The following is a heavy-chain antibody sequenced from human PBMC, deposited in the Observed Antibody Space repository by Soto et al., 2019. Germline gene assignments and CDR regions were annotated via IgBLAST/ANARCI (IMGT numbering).Heavy chain of an antibody. Sequence: QLVQSGAEVKKPGASVKVSCKTSGPTFIAYYIHWVRQAPGQGLEWMVWIDPKSGGTTYEQKFLGRVTMTRDTSINTAYMELNTLTSYDKALYYCARISVDVPEWGQGTLITVAS. CDR2: IDPKSGGT. CDR1: GPTFIAYY. D-gene: IGHD5-12*01. V-gene: IGHV1-2*02. J-gene: IGHJ4*02. CDR3: ARISVDVPE.